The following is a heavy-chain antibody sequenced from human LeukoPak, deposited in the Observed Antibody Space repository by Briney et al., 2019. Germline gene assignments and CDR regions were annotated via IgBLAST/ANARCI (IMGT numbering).Heavy chain of an antibody. V-gene: IGHV7-4-1*02. CDR2: INTNTGNP. J-gene: IGHJ4*02. Sequence: TSVKVSCKASGYTFTSYAMNWVRQAPGQGLEWMGWINTNTGNPTYAQGFTGRFVFSLDTSVSTAYLQISSLKAEDTAVYYCARGYCSSTSCYGGSYWGQGTLVTVSS. D-gene: IGHD2-2*01. CDR3: ARGYCSSTSCYGGSY. CDR1: GYTFTSYA.